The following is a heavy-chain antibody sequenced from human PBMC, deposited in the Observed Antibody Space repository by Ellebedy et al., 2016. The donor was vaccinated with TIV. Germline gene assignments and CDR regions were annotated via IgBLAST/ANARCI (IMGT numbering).Heavy chain of an antibody. V-gene: IGHV3-33*01. Sequence: GGSLRLXXAASGFTFSNYGMHWVRQAPGKGLEWVSVIWFDGSHTYYADSVKGRFTISRDNSKNTLYLQMNSLRAEDTAVYYCARGRTTFQALDSWGQGTMVTVSS. CDR3: ARGRTTFQALDS. CDR2: IWFDGSHT. CDR1: GFTFSNYG. J-gene: IGHJ3*02. D-gene: IGHD1-7*01.